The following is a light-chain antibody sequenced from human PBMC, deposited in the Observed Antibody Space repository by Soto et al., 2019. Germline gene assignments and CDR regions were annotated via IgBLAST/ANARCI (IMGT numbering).Light chain of an antibody. CDR3: QQYNSYPLT. CDR1: HTISSW. Sequence: DIPMTQSPSTLAASVGDRLTITCRASHTISSWLAWYQQKSGKATKLLIYKASNLESGVTSRFRGSVSGKEFTLTISSGQTDDFATYYCQQYNSYPLTFGGGTKVEIK. CDR2: KAS. J-gene: IGKJ4*01. V-gene: IGKV1-5*03.